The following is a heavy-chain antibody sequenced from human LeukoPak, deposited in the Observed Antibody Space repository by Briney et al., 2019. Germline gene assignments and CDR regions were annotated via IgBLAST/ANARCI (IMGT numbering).Heavy chain of an antibody. Sequence: GASVKLSCKASGVTVSSYAISWVRQAPGHGLEWVGGIIPIFGTAHYAQKFQGRVTITTDESTSTAYMGLSSLRSEDTAVYYCAAKSGSYFDPWGQGTLVTVSS. J-gene: IGHJ5*02. CDR3: AAKSGSYFDP. CDR1: GVTVSSYA. CDR2: IIPIFGTA. V-gene: IGHV1-69*05. D-gene: IGHD1-26*01.